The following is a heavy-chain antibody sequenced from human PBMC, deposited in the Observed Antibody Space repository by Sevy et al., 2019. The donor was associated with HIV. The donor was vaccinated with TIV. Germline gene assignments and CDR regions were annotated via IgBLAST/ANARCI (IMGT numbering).Heavy chain of an antibody. CDR1: GFTFSKYS. Sequence: GGSLRLSCAASGFTFSKYSMSWVRQPPGKGLEWVSTLSFGCGEINYADSVKGRFTISRDNSKSSVYLQMNNLRPEDKGGVLLAEGGVTKPHDYWGQGNLVTGS. CDR2: LSFGCGEI. J-gene: IGHJ4*01. D-gene: IGHD3-16*01. CDR3: AEGGVTKPHDY. V-gene: IGHV3-23*01.